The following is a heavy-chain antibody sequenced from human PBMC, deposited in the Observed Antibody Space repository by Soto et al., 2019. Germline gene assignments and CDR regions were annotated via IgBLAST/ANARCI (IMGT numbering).Heavy chain of an antibody. V-gene: IGHV3-74*01. CDR3: TRDIGGKGAY. CDR1: GYTFSSYW. CDR2: IDEYGTTI. Sequence: VGSLRLSCAASGYTFSSYWMHWVRQVPGKGLLWVSRIDEYGTTINYADSVKGRFTISRDNARNTLYLEMNSLRAEDTALYYCTRDIGGKGAYWGPGTLVTVSS. J-gene: IGHJ4*02. D-gene: IGHD3-10*01.